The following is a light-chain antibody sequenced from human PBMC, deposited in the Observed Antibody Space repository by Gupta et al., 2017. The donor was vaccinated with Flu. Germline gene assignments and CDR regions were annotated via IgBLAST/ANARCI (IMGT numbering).Light chain of an antibody. CDR1: SSDVGAYNY. CDR2: EVS. V-gene: IGLV2-14*01. CDR3: GSYTSTSTLWV. J-gene: IGLJ3*02. Sequence: QSALTQPASVSRSPGQSITISCTGTSSDVGAYNYVSWYQKHQGKEHKRRMDEVSNRPSGVSDRFAGYKAGKTAERTLSRLQAEEEPDDDGGSYTSTSTLWVFGGGTKLTVL.